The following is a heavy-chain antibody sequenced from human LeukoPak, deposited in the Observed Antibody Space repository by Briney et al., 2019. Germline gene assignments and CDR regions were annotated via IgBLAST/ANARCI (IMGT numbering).Heavy chain of an antibody. D-gene: IGHD1-7*01. J-gene: IGHJ4*02. CDR1: GGSFGGYY. V-gene: IGHV4-34*01. CDR2: INHSGST. Sequence: SETLSLTCAVYGGSFGGYYWSWIRQPPGKGLEWIGEINHSGSTNYSPSLKSRVTISVDRSKNQFSLKLSSVTAADTAVYYCARGITGTTLFDYWGQGTLVTVSS. CDR3: ARGITGTTLFDY.